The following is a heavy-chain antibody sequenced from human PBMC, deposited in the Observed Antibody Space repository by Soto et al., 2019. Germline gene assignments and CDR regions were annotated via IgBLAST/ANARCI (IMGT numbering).Heavy chain of an antibody. D-gene: IGHD2-15*01. Sequence: ASVKVSCKASGYTFTSYGISWVRQAPGQGLEWMGWISAYNGNTNYAQKLQGRVTMTTDTSTSTAYMELRSLRSDDTAVYYCARFRLAGGSGGRYYYYMDVWGKGTTVTVSS. J-gene: IGHJ6*03. V-gene: IGHV1-18*01. CDR1: GYTFTSYG. CDR3: ARFRLAGGSGGRYYYYMDV. CDR2: ISAYNGNT.